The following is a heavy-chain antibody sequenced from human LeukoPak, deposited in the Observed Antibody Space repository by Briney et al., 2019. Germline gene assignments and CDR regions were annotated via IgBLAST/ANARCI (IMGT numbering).Heavy chain of an antibody. J-gene: IGHJ4*02. CDR2: IYTSGST. Sequence: SETLSLTCTVSRGSIRTYYWSWIRQPAGKGLEWIGRIYTSGSTNYHPSLKSRVTMSVDTSKNQFSLKLSSVTAADTAVYYCARGVPSAADFDYWGQGTLVTVSS. V-gene: IGHV4-4*07. CDR3: ARGVPSAADFDY. D-gene: IGHD6-25*01. CDR1: RGSIRTYY.